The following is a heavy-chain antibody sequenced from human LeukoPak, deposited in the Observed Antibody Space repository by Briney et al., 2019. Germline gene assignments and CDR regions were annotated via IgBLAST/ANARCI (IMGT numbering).Heavy chain of an antibody. Sequence: SETLSLTCTVSGGSISSSSYYWGWIRQPPGKGLEWIGSIYYSGSTYYNPSLKSRVTISVDTSKNQFSLKLSSVTAADTAVYYCASIRNAFDYWGQGTLVTVSS. CDR2: IYYSGST. D-gene: IGHD2-8*01. CDR1: GGSISSSSYY. CDR3: ASIRNAFDY. V-gene: IGHV4-39*07. J-gene: IGHJ4*02.